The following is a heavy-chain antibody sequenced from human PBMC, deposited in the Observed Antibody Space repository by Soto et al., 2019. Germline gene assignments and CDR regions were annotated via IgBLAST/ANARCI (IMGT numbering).Heavy chain of an antibody. V-gene: IGHV4-39*01. CDR2: INYSGST. J-gene: IGHJ4*02. Sequence: QLQLQESGPGLVKPSETLSLTCSVSGDSISSSSYYWGWIRQPPGKGLEWIGTINYSGSTYYNPSLKIRVTISVDTSKNRFSLKVSSVTAADQAVYYCASLYGDYVPYWGQGILVSVSS. CDR3: ASLYGDYVPY. CDR1: GDSISSSSYY. D-gene: IGHD4-17*01.